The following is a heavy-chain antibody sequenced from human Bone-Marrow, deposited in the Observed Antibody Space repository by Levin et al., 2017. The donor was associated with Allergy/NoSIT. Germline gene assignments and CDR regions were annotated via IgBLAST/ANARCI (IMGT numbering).Heavy chain of an antibody. J-gene: IGHJ4*02. CDR2: IDASGAGT. V-gene: IGHV3-23*01. CDR3: AKNAATSRANFDY. Sequence: PGGSLRLSCAASGFTFSSHSMTWVRQAPGKGLEWVSAIDASGAGTAYADSVEGRFAISRDNSKNTLYLQMNSLRAEDTALYYCAKNAATSRANFDYWGQGTLVTVAA. CDR1: GFTFSSHS. D-gene: IGHD4-11*01.